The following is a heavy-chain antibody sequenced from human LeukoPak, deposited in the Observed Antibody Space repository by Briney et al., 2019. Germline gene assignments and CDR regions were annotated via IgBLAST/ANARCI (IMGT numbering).Heavy chain of an antibody. CDR1: GGTFSSYA. Sequence: ASVKVSCKASGGTFSSYAISWVRQAPGQGLEWMGRIIPIFGTANCAQKFQGRVTITTDESTSTAYMELSSLRSEDTAVYYCARRYSYPDAFDIWGQGTMVTVSS. J-gene: IGHJ3*02. V-gene: IGHV1-69*05. D-gene: IGHD5-18*01. CDR3: ARRYSYPDAFDI. CDR2: IIPIFGTA.